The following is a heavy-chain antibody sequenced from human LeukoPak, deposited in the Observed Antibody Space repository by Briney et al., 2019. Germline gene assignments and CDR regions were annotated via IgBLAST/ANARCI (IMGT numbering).Heavy chain of an antibody. CDR3: ASEPYGSGSFLGAFDI. CDR2: IYYSGST. J-gene: IGHJ3*02. D-gene: IGHD3-10*01. Sequence: SETLSLTCAVSDDSIRSSAYYWGWIRQPPGKGLEWIGSIYYSGSTYYNPSLKSRVTISIDTSKNQFSLKLSSVTAADTAAYYCASEPYGSGSFLGAFDIWGQGTMVTVSS. CDR1: DDSIRSSAYY. V-gene: IGHV4-39*01.